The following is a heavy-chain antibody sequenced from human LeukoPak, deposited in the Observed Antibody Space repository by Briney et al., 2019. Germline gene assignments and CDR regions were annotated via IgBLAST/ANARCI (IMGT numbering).Heavy chain of an antibody. CDR2: INPNSGGT. CDR1: GYTFTGYY. J-gene: IGHJ3*02. Sequence: ASVKVSCKASGYTFTGYYMHWVRQAPGQGLEWMGWINPNSGGTNYAQKFQGRVTMTRDTSISTAYMELSRLRSDDTAVYYCATFGPIVGVVAATPSDAFDIWGQGTMVTVSS. V-gene: IGHV1-2*02. CDR3: ATFGPIVGVVAATPSDAFDI. D-gene: IGHD2-15*01.